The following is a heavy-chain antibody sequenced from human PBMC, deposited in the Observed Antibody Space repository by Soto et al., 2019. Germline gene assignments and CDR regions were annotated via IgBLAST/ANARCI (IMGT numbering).Heavy chain of an antibody. CDR3: ARNSEHVDY. D-gene: IGHD1-26*01. Sequence: QVHLVESGGGLVKAGGSLSLSCAASGFTLSDYYMTWIRQAPGKGLEWVSYISSSGRTIYYADSVRGRFTITRDNAENSLYLQMNSLRAEDTALYYCARNSEHVDYWGQGTLVPVSS. CDR2: ISSSGRTI. V-gene: IGHV3-11*01. CDR1: GFTLSDYY. J-gene: IGHJ4*02.